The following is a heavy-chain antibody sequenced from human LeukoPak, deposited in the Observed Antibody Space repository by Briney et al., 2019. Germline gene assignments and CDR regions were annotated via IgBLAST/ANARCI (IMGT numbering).Heavy chain of an antibody. CDR2: ISHSSNYK. V-gene: IGHV3-21*01. CDR1: GLRFTNYI. CDR3: ARGVITCNDRKCHLGWFDP. D-gene: IGHD3-16*01. Sequence: PGGSLRLSCAASGLRFTNYIMNWVRQAPGKGLEWVSSISHSSNYKYYADSVRGRFTVSRDNARESLFLQMDSLRVDDTAVYYCARGVITCNDRKCHLGWFDPWGQGILVTVSS. J-gene: IGHJ5*02.